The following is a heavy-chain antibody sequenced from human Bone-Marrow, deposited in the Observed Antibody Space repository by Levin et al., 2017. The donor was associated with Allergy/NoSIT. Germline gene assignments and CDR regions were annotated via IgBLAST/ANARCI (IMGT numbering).Heavy chain of an antibody. CDR3: ARGPHANSRKFYFDF. Sequence: GGSLRLSCAASGFTFSGYEMSWVRLAPGKGPEWVSYSSNSGTTIYYADSVKGRFTISRDNAKNSLYLQMNNLSDEDTGIYYCARGPHANSRKFYFDFWGQGTLVTVSS. CDR1: GFTFSGYE. D-gene: IGHD2-2*01. V-gene: IGHV3-48*03. CDR2: SSNSGTTI. J-gene: IGHJ4*02.